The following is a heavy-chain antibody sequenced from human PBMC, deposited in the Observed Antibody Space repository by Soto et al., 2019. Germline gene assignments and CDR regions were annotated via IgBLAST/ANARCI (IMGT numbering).Heavy chain of an antibody. CDR3: ARLAPVYDILTGYYTPHYYYGMDV. CDR1: GGSISSSSYY. CDR2: IYYSGST. J-gene: IGHJ6*02. V-gene: IGHV4-39*01. Sequence: SETLSLTCTVSGGSISSSSYYWGWIRQPPGKGLEWIGSIYYSGSTYYNPSLKSRVTISVDASKNQFSLKLSSVTAADTAVYYCARLAPVYDILTGYYTPHYYYGMDVWGQGTTVTVSS. D-gene: IGHD3-9*01.